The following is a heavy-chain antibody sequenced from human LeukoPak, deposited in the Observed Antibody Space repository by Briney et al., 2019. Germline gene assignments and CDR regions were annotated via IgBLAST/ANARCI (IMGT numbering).Heavy chain of an antibody. CDR1: GFTFSSYA. J-gene: IGHJ3*02. V-gene: IGHV3-23*01. Sequence: GGSLRLSCAASGFTFSSYAMSWVRQAPGKGLEWVSAISGSGGSTYYADSGKGRFTISRGHSKNTLYLQMNRLRADDRAVYYCAKSXXXXXDXXXXXXWGXGTMXXVSS. CDR2: ISGSGGST. CDR3: AKSXXXXXDXXXXXX.